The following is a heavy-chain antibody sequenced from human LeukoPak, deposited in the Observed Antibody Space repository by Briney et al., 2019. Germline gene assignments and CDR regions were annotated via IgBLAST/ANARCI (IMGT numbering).Heavy chain of an antibody. CDR3: ARHDSSSWYITYYFDY. CDR1: GASISNYY. V-gene: IGHV4-59*04. D-gene: IGHD6-13*01. CDR2: IYYTGST. Sequence: SETLSLTCTVSGASISNYYWTWIRQPPGKGLEWIGYIYYTGSTYYNPSLKSRVTISVDTSKNQFSLKLSSVTAADTAVYYCARHDSSSWYITYYFDYWGQGTLVTVSS. J-gene: IGHJ4*02.